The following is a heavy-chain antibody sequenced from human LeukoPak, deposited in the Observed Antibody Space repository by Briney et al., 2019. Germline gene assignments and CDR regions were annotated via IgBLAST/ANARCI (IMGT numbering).Heavy chain of an antibody. D-gene: IGHD3-10*01. J-gene: IGHJ6*02. CDR1: GGSISSYY. V-gene: IGHV4-59*01. CDR2: IYYSGST. Sequence: PSETLSLTCTVSGGSISSYYWSWIRQPPGKGLEWIGYIYYSGSTNYSPSFKSRVTISVDTSKNQFSLKLSSVTAADTAVYYCARSHGSGSYYKPFLYYYYGMDVWGQGTTVTVSS. CDR3: ARSHGSGSYYKPFLYYYYGMDV.